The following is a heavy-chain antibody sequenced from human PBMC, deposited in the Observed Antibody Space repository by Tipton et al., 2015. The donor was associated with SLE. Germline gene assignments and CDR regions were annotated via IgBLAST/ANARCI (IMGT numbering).Heavy chain of an antibody. Sequence: TLSLTCSVTGGSISLGGYYWGWIRHHPGKGLEWIGYIYYSGESFYNPSLHSRLTISGDKSKNQLSLRLTSVTVADTAVYYCARAYADFVFFAYWGQGTPVTVSS. CDR1: GGSISLGGYY. CDR3: ARAYADFVFFAY. CDR2: IYYSGES. J-gene: IGHJ4*02. D-gene: IGHD4-17*01. V-gene: IGHV4-31*03.